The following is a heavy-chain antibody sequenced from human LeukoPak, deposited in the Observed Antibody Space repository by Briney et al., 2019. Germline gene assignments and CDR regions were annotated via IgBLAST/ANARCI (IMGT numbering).Heavy chain of an antibody. D-gene: IGHD5-12*01. J-gene: IGHJ5*02. Sequence: GGSLRLSCAASGFIFSNYGMHWVRQAPGKGLEWLTFIRYDGSDKYYADSVKGRFTISRDNSKNTLYLQMNSLRAEDTAVYYCAKDIVATVSPPNWFDPWGQGTLVTVSS. V-gene: IGHV3-30*02. CDR2: IRYDGSDK. CDR1: GFIFSNYG. CDR3: AKDIVATVSPPNWFDP.